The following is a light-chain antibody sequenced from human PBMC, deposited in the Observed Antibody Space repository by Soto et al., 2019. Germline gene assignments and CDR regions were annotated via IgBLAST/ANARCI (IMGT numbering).Light chain of an antibody. CDR3: HQHNNWWT. CDR2: GAS. V-gene: IGKV3-15*01. CDR1: QSVRSN. Sequence: IVMTQSRATLSASPGERATLSCRASQSVRSNLAWYQQKPGQAPRLLIYGASTRATGIPARFSGSGSGTDFTLTISSLQSEDFGVYYCHQHNNWWTFGQGTKV. J-gene: IGKJ1*01.